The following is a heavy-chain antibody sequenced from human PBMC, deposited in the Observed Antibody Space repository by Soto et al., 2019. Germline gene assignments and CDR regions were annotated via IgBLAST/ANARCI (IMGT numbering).Heavy chain of an antibody. CDR1: GYNFASYW. D-gene: IGHD3-22*01. CDR3: VRQYSRGHYYIP. V-gene: IGHV5-51*01. Sequence: PGESLKISWEGSGYNFASYWIGWVRQMPGKGLEWMGIIYPCDSDTRYSPSFQGQVTISADKSINTAYLQWSSLKASDTAMYYCVRQYSRGHYYIPWGQGTLVTVSS. CDR2: IYPCDSDT. J-gene: IGHJ5*02.